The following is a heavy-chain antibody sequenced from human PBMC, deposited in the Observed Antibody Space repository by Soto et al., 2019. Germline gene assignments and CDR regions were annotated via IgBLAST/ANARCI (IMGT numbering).Heavy chain of an antibody. J-gene: IGHJ4*02. Sequence: SETLSLTCSVSGGSISSSNWWSWVRQPPGKGLEWIGEIYHSGSTNYNPSLKSRVTISVDKTKNQFSLKLSSVTAADTAVYYCARRPSRDGYNPRFDYRGQRTLVTVSA. CDR1: GGSISSSNW. D-gene: IGHD5-12*01. CDR2: IYHSGST. V-gene: IGHV4-4*02. CDR3: ARRPSRDGYNPRFDY.